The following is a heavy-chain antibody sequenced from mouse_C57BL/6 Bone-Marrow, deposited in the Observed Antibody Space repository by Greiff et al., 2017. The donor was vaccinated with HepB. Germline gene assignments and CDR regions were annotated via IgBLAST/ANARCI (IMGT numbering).Heavy chain of an antibody. D-gene: IGHD6-2*01. CDR1: GYSFTDYN. Sequence: VQLQQSGPELVRPGASVKISCKASGYSFTDYNMNWVKQSNGKSLEWIGVINPNYGTTSYNQKFKGKATLTADQSSSTAYMPLNSLTSEDSAVYSFSICAHLVLLYCAMDYWGQGTSVTVSS. CDR3: SICAHLVLLYCAMDY. CDR2: INPNYGTT. V-gene: IGHV1-39*01. J-gene: IGHJ4*01.